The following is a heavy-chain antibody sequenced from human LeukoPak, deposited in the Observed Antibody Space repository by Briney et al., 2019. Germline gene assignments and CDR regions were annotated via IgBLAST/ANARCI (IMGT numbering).Heavy chain of an antibody. Sequence: PGGSLRLSCAASGFTFSSYGMHWVRQAPGKGLEWVSAISGSGGSTYYADSVKGRFTISRDNSKNTLYLQMNSLRAEDTAVYYCAKDDTTTVYYFDYWGQGTLVTVSS. CDR2: ISGSGGST. D-gene: IGHD4-4*01. V-gene: IGHV3-23*01. CDR1: GFTFSSYG. J-gene: IGHJ4*02. CDR3: AKDDTTTVYYFDY.